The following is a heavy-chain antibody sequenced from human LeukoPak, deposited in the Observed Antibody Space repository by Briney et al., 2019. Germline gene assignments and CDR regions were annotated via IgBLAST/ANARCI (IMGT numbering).Heavy chain of an antibody. V-gene: IGHV1-18*04. Sequence: GASVKVSCKASGYTFTSYGISWVRQAPGQGLEWMGWISAYNGNTNYAQKLQGRVTMTTDTSTSIAYMELRSLRSDDTAVYYCAGGPLNYGDYPYADYWGQGTLVTVSS. J-gene: IGHJ4*02. CDR2: ISAYNGNT. CDR1: GYTFTSYG. CDR3: AGGPLNYGDYPYADY. D-gene: IGHD4-17*01.